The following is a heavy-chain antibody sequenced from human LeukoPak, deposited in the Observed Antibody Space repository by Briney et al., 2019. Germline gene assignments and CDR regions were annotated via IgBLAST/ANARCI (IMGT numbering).Heavy chain of an antibody. Sequence: GGSLRLSCAASGFTFSSYNMNWVRQAPGKGLEWVAFIRYDGSNKYYADSVKGRFTISRDNSKNTLYLQMNSLRAEDTAVYYCAKEQTKENWFDPWGQGTLVTVSS. D-gene: IGHD1-1*01. CDR2: IRYDGSNK. J-gene: IGHJ5*02. CDR1: GFTFSSYN. V-gene: IGHV3-30*02. CDR3: AKEQTKENWFDP.